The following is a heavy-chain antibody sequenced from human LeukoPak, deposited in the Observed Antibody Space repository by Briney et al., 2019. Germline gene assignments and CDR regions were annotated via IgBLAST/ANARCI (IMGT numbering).Heavy chain of an antibody. CDR2: INPSGGST. Sequence: ASVKLSCTASGYTFTSYYMHWVRQAPGQGLEWMGIINPSGGSTSYAQKFQGKVTMTRDTSTSTVYMELSSLRSEDTAVYYCARGPFGVGANLHFDYWGQGTLVTVSS. CDR3: ARGPFGVGANLHFDY. J-gene: IGHJ4*02. D-gene: IGHD1-26*01. V-gene: IGHV1-46*01. CDR1: GYTFTSYY.